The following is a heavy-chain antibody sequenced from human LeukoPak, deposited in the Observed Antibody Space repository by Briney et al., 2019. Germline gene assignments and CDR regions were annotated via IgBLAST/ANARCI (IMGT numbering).Heavy chain of an antibody. J-gene: IGHJ5*02. CDR2: IYYSGST. V-gene: IGHV4-59*01. D-gene: IGHD3-3*01. CDR3: ARGVYYDFWSGYYTLMWPHDKLDP. CDR1: GGSISSYY. Sequence: SETLSLTCTVSGGSISSYYWSWIRQPPGKGLERMGYIYYSGSTNYNPSLKSRVTISVDTPKNQSPLKLSSVTAADTAVYYCARGVYYDFWSGYYTLMWPHDKLDPWGQGTLVTVSS.